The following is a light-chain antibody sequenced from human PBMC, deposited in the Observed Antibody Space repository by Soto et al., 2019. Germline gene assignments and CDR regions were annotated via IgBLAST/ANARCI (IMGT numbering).Light chain of an antibody. CDR1: ESVRSSS. CDR3: QQYGSMWT. J-gene: IGKJ1*01. CDR2: GTS. V-gene: IGKV3-20*01. Sequence: EIVLTQSPGTLSLSPGDRATLSCRASESVRSSSLAWYQHKPGQAPRLVISGTSRRATGIPDRFSGSGSGTDFTLTINRLETEDFAMYYCQQYGSMWTFGQGTKVDIX.